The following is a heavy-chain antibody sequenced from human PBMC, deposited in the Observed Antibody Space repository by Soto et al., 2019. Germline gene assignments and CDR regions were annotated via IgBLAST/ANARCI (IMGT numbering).Heavy chain of an antibody. Sequence: QVQLVESGGGVVQPGRSLRLSCAASGFTFSSYGMHWVRQAPGKGLEWVAVIWYDGSDKYYADSVKGRFTISRDNSKNTLYLQMNSLGAEDTAGYYWAGGGVTRNWFDPWGQGTLVIVSS. J-gene: IGHJ5*02. CDR1: GFTFSSYG. V-gene: IGHV3-33*01. CDR2: IWYDGSDK. CDR3: AGGGVTRNWFDP. D-gene: IGHD3-16*01.